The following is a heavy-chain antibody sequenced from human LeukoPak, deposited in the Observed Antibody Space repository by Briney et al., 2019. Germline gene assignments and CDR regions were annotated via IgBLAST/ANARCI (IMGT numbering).Heavy chain of an antibody. Sequence: GGSLRLSCAASGFTFSSFPMSWVRQAPGKGLEWVSSISGSGGNTYYAASVGGRFTISRDYSKDTLSLQMNSLRAEDTAVYYCAKKRGFRGVIVLPPLDSWDQGTLVTVSS. D-gene: IGHD3-16*02. CDR3: AKKRGFRGVIVLPPLDS. J-gene: IGHJ4*02. V-gene: IGHV3-23*01. CDR1: GFTFSSFP. CDR2: ISGSGGNT.